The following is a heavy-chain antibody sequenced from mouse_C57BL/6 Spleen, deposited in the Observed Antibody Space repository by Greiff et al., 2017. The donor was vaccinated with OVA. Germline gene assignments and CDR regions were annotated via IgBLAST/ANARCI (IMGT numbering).Heavy chain of an antibody. CDR2: INPSSGYT. D-gene: IGHD2-4*01. CDR1: GYTFTSYT. Sequence: VQGVESGADLARPGASVKMSCKASGYTFTSYTMHWVKQRPGQGLEWIGYINPSSGYTKYNQKFKDKATLTADKSSSTAYMQLSSLTSEDSAVYYCARKYYDYDGEWMDYWGQGTSVTVSS. J-gene: IGHJ4*01. CDR3: ARKYYDYDGEWMDY. V-gene: IGHV1-4*01.